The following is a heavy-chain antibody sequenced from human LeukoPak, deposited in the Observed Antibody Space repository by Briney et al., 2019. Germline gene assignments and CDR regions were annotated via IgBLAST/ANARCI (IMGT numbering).Heavy chain of an antibody. D-gene: IGHD5-12*01. CDR2: IKQDGSEK. Sequence: GGPLSLSCAASGFTFSNYWMGWVRQAPGKGLEWVAFIKQDGSEKYYLDSVKGRFTISRDNAKNSLYLQMNTLRAEDTAVYYCARGYSDYSDYFDYWGQGTLVTVSS. CDR3: ARGYSDYSDYFDY. V-gene: IGHV3-7*05. CDR1: GFTFSNYW. J-gene: IGHJ4*02.